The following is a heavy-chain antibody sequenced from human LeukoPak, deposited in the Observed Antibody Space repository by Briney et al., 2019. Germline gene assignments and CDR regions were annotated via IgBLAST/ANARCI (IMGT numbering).Heavy chain of an antibody. CDR3: ARARGAGPGGHFDY. Sequence: GGSLRLSCAASGFTFSDNYMSWIRQAPGKGLEWVSYISNSGSYTNYPDSVKGRFTISRDNAKNSLYLQMNSLRDEDTAVYYCARARGAGPGGHFDYWGQGTLVTVSS. J-gene: IGHJ4*02. CDR1: GFTFSDNY. CDR2: ISNSGSYT. V-gene: IGHV3-11*05. D-gene: IGHD6-19*01.